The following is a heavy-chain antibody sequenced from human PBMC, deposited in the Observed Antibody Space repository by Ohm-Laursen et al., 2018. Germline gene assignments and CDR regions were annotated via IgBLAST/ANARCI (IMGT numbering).Heavy chain of an antibody. CDR1: GYTFTGYY. Sequence: ASVTVSCKASGYTFTGYYMHWVRQAPGQGLEWMGWINPNSGGTNYAQKFQGRVTMTRDTSISTAYMELSRLRSDDTAVYYCARLAYDFTYYYYGMDVWGQGTTVTVSS. CDR2: INPNSGGT. D-gene: IGHD3-3*01. V-gene: IGHV1-2*02. J-gene: IGHJ6*02. CDR3: ARLAYDFTYYYYGMDV.